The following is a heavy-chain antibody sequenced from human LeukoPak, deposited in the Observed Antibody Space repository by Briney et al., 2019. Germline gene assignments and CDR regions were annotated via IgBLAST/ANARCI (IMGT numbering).Heavy chain of an antibody. V-gene: IGHV4-34*01. CDR1: GGSFSGYY. CDR2: INHSGST. CDR3: ARAYYDFWSGYQFDY. Sequence: SETLSLTCAVYGGSFSGYYWSWIRQPPGKGLEWIGEINHSGSTNYNPSLKSRVTISVDTSKNQFSLKLSSVTAADTAVYYCARAYYDFWSGYQFDYWGQGTLVTASS. J-gene: IGHJ4*02. D-gene: IGHD3-3*01.